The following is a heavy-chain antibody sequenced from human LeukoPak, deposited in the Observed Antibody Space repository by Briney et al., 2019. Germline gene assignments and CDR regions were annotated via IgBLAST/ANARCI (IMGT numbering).Heavy chain of an antibody. V-gene: IGHV1-69*02. D-gene: IGHD3-16*02. CDR3: ARAAKYDYVWGSYRSNDAFDI. Sequence: ASVKVSCKASGGTSSSYTISWVRQGPGQGLEWMGRIIPILGIANYAQKFQGRVTITADKSTSTAYMELSSLRSEDTAVYYCARAAKYDYVWGSYRSNDAFDIWGQGTMVTVSS. J-gene: IGHJ3*02. CDR1: GGTSSSYT. CDR2: IIPILGIA.